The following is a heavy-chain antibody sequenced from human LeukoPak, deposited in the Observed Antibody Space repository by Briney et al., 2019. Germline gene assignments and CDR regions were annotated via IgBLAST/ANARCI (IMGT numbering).Heavy chain of an antibody. CDR3: ARDHIAVAQD. D-gene: IGHD6-19*01. CDR1: GFTFSSYA. Sequence: GGSLRLSCAASGFTFSSYAMHWVRQAPGKGLEWVAVISYDGSNKYYADSVKGRFTISRDNSKNTLYLQMNSLRAEDTAVYYCARDHIAVAQDWGQGTPVTVSS. V-gene: IGHV3-30-3*01. J-gene: IGHJ4*02. CDR2: ISYDGSNK.